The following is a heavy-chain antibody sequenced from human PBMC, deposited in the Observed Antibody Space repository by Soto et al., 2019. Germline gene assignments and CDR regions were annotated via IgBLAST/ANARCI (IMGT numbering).Heavy chain of an antibody. CDR2: ITSTSSAI. V-gene: IGHV3-48*02. J-gene: IGHJ4*02. CDR1: GFPFSFYS. D-gene: IGHD1-1*01. Sequence: GSLRLSCAASGFPFSFYSMNWVRQAPGKGLEWISYITSTSSAINYADSVRGRFTISRDNAMRSLFLHMNSLRDEDTAVFYCARDGKGAAYTHGPYYFDYWGQGALVTVSS. CDR3: ARDGKGAAYTHGPYYFDY.